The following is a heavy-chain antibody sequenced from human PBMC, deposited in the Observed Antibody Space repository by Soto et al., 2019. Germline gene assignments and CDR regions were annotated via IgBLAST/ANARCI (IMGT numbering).Heavy chain of an antibody. D-gene: IGHD6-13*01. J-gene: IGHJ4*02. Sequence: EVQLLDSGGGLVQPGGSLRLSCAASGFTFSNYAMTWVRQGPGKGLEWVSGISGSGGRSYYADSVKGRFTISRDNSKSTLYLQMNSLRAEDTAVYYCAKAYFGWASEQPYYVDYWGQGTLVTVSS. V-gene: IGHV3-23*01. CDR3: AKAYFGWASEQPYYVDY. CDR1: GFTFSNYA. CDR2: ISGSGGRS.